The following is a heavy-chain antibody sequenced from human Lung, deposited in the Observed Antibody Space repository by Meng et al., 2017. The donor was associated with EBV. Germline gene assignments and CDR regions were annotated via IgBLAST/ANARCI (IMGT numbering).Heavy chain of an antibody. CDR3: ARGVVMAAAGPHFDP. CDR1: GYSFPDNF. V-gene: IGHV1-69-2*01. CDR2: VDPEEGET. Sequence: VQVVQSGAEVKKPETTVRISGKVSGYSFPDNFIHWVQQAPGKGLEWMGLVDPEEGETLYAEKFQGRVTITADTSTDTAYLDLTSLSSEDTAFYYCARGVVMAAAGPHFDPWGQGTLVTVSS. D-gene: IGHD2-15*01. J-gene: IGHJ5*02.